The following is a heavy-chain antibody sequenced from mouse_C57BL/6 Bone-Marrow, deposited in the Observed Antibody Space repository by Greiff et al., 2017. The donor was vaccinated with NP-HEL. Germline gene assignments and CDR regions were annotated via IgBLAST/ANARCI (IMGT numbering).Heavy chain of an antibody. V-gene: IGHV1-59*01. CDR1: GYTFTSYW. J-gene: IGHJ1*03. CDR2: IDPSDSYT. Sequence: VQLQQPGAELVRPGASVKLSCKASGYTFTSYWMHWVKQRPGQGLEWIGVIDPSDSYTNYNQKFKGKATLTVDTSSSTAYMQLSSLTSEDSAVYYCARKYWYFDVWGTGTTVTVSS. CDR3: ARKYWYFDV.